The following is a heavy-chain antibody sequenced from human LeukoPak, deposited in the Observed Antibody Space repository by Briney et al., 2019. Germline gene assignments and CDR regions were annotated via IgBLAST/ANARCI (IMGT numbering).Heavy chain of an antibody. CDR2: IYYSGST. D-gene: IGHD1-26*01. V-gene: IGHV4-39*01. CDR3: ARHHDIVGARFYFDY. Sequence: PSETLSLTCTVSGGSISSSSYYWGWIRQPPGKGLEWIGSIYYSGSTYYNPSLKSRVTISVDTSKNQFSLKLSSVTAADTAVYYCARHHDIVGARFYFDYWGQGTLVTVSS. CDR1: GGSISSSSYY. J-gene: IGHJ4*02.